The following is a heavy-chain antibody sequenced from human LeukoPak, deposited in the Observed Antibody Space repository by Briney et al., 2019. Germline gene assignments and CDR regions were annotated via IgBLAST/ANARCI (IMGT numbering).Heavy chain of an antibody. V-gene: IGHV3-7*03. J-gene: IGHJ4*02. CDR3: ARDPSIAARRGFDY. Sequence: PGGSLRLSCAASGFTFSSYWMNWARQAPGKGLEWVASINHNGNVNYYVDSVKGRFTISRDNAKNSLYLQMSNLRAEDTAVYYCARDPSIAARRGFDYWGQGTLVTVSS. CDR2: INHNGNVN. D-gene: IGHD6-6*01. CDR1: GFTFSSYW.